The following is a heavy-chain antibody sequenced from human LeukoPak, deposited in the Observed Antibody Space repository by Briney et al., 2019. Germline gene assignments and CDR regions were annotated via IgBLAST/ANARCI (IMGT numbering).Heavy chain of an antibody. Sequence: GASVKVSCKASGYTFTGYYMHWVRQAPGQGLEWMGWINPNSGGTNYAQKFQGRVTMTRDTSISTAYMELSRLRSDDTAVYYCARYADFWSGLIDYWGQGTLVTVSS. V-gene: IGHV1-2*02. J-gene: IGHJ4*02. CDR2: INPNSGGT. CDR3: ARYADFWSGLIDY. D-gene: IGHD3-3*01. CDR1: GYTFTGYY.